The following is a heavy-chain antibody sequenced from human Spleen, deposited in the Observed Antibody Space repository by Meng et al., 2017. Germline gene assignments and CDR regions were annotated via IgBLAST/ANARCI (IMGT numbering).Heavy chain of an antibody. CDR1: GYTFTSYF. J-gene: IGHJ4*02. Sequence: QVQLVQSGAEVKKPGASFKVSCRASGYTFTSYFLHWVRQAPGQGLEWLATINCNNGGTNYAQRFQGRVTLTRDTPTSTVYMELSSLGYEDTAVYYCARGTPGRSYSDYWGQGTLVTVSS. D-gene: IGHD3-10*01. CDR3: ARGTPGRSYSDY. CDR2: INCNNGGT. V-gene: IGHV1-46*01.